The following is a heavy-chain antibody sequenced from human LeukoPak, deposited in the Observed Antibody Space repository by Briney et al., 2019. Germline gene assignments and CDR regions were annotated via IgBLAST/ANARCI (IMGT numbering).Heavy chain of an antibody. CDR2: IGTSSNNI. CDR1: GLTFSRYN. Sequence: GGSLTLSCAASGLTFSRYNMNWVRQAPGKGLEWVSSIGTSSNNIYYTDSVEGRFTISRDNAKNSLYLPVDSLRAEDTAVYLCASGRVGNYAIDYWGQGTLVTASS. V-gene: IGHV3-21*01. D-gene: IGHD1-7*01. CDR3: ASGRVGNYAIDY. J-gene: IGHJ4*02.